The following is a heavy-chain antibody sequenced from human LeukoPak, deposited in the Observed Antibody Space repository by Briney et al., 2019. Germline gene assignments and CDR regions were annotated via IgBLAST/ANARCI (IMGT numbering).Heavy chain of an antibody. J-gene: IGHJ4*02. CDR1: GFTFRRYS. CDR3: ARDYDFWSGYLGY. Sequence: GGSLRLSCAASGFTFRRYSMNWVRQAPGKGLEWVSSISSSSSYIYYADSVKGRFTISRDNAKNSLYLQMNSLRAEDTAVYYCARDYDFWSGYLGYWGQGTLVTVSS. CDR2: ISSSSSYI. V-gene: IGHV3-21*01. D-gene: IGHD3-3*01.